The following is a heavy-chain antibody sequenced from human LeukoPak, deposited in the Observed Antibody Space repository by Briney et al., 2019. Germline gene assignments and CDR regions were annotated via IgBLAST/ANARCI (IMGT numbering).Heavy chain of an antibody. J-gene: IGHJ6*02. V-gene: IGHV3-48*03. Sequence: GGSLRLSCAASGFTFSSYEMNWVRQAPGKGLEWVSYISSSGSTIYYADSVKGRFTISRDNAKNSLYLQMNSLRAEDTAVYYCASSYYGMDVWGQGTTVTVPS. CDR3: ASSYYGMDV. CDR2: ISSSGSTI. CDR1: GFTFSSYE.